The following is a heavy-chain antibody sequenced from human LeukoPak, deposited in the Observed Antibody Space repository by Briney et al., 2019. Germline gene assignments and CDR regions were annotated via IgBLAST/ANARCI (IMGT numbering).Heavy chain of an antibody. CDR3: ARVSSSSLFDY. Sequence: GGSLRLSCAASGFTFSDYYMSWIRQAPGKGLEWVSYISSRDSTIYYADSVKGRFTISRDNAKNSLYLQIDSLRAEDTAVYYCARVSSSSLFDYWGQGTLVTVSS. J-gene: IGHJ4*02. CDR2: ISSRDSTI. D-gene: IGHD6-6*01. V-gene: IGHV3-11*04. CDR1: GFTFSDYY.